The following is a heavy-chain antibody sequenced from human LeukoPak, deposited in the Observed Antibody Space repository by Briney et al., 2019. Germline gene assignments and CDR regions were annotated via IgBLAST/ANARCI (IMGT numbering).Heavy chain of an antibody. CDR3: AKDLMISLGY. CDR1: GFTFSSYD. Sequence: PGGSLRLSCAASGFTFSSYDMHWVRQATGKGLEWVSAIGTAGDTYYPGSVKGRFTISRDNSKNTLYLQMNSLRAEDTAVYYCAKDLMISLGYWGQGTLVTVSS. D-gene: IGHD3-16*01. V-gene: IGHV3-13*01. CDR2: IGTAGDT. J-gene: IGHJ4*02.